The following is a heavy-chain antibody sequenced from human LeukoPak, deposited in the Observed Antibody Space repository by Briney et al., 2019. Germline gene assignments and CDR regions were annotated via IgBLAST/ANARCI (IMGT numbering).Heavy chain of an antibody. D-gene: IGHD6-6*01. CDR1: GFTVSSNY. V-gene: IGHV3-53*01. J-gene: IGHJ4*02. CDR3: AKDIIAARPTTFGDY. Sequence: PGGSLRLSCAASGFTVSSNYMSWVRQAPGKGLEWVSVIYSGGSTYYADSVKGRFTISRDNSKNTLYLQMNSLRAGDTAVYYCAKDIIAARPTTFGDYWGQGTLVTVSS. CDR2: IYSGGST.